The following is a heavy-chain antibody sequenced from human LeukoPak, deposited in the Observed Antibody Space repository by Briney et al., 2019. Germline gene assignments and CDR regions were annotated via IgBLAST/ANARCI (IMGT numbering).Heavy chain of an antibody. CDR2: IKSKTDGGTT. CDR1: GFTFSNAW. J-gene: IGHJ4*02. CDR3: TTDYYDFWSGYLNY. Sequence: GGSLRLSCAASGFTFSNAWMNWVRQAPGKGLEWVGRIKSKTDGGTTDHAAPVKGRFTISRDDSKNTLYLQMNSLKTEDTAVYYCTTDYYDFWSGYLNYWGQGTLVTVSS. D-gene: IGHD3-3*01. V-gene: IGHV3-15*07.